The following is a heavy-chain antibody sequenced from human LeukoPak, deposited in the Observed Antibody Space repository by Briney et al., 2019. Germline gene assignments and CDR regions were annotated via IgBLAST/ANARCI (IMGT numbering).Heavy chain of an antibody. D-gene: IGHD5-18*01. J-gene: IGHJ4*02. Sequence: GGSLRLSCAASGFTVSSNYMSWVRQAPGEGLEWVSVIYSGGSTYYADSVKGRFTISRDNSKNTLYLQMNSLKTEDTAVYYCTTQSYGYDYWGQGTLVTVSS. CDR2: IYSGGST. CDR1: GFTVSSNY. CDR3: TTQSYGYDY. V-gene: IGHV3-66*04.